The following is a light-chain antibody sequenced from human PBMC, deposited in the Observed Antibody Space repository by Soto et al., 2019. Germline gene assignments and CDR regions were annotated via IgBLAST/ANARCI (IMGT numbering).Light chain of an antibody. CDR2: GAS. CDR3: QQYNNWPAIT. J-gene: IGKJ5*01. V-gene: IGKV3-15*01. CDR1: QSVSSN. Sequence: EILMTQSPATLSVSPGERATLSCRAIQSVSSNFAWYQQKPGQAPRLLIYGASTRATGIPARFSGSGSGTEFTLTISSLQSEDFAVYYCQQYNNWPAITFGQGTRLEIK.